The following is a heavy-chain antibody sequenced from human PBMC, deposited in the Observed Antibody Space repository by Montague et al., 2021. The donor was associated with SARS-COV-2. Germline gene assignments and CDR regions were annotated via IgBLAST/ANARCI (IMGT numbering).Heavy chain of an antibody. CDR1: GGSISSSSYY. Sequence: SETLSLTCTVSGGSISSSSYYWGWIRQPPGKGLEWIGSIYYSGSTYYNPSLKSRVTISVDTSKNQSSLKLSSMTAADTAVYYCARDTAMAPSFVYWGQGTLVTVSS. CDR2: IYYSGST. D-gene: IGHD5-18*01. CDR3: ARDTAMAPSFVY. J-gene: IGHJ4*02. V-gene: IGHV4-39*02.